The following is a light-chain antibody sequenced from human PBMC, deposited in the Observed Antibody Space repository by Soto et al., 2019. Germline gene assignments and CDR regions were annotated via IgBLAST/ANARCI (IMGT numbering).Light chain of an antibody. CDR2: AAS. V-gene: IGKV1-27*01. CDR1: QGISNN. CDR3: QKYDSAPLT. J-gene: IGKJ4*01. Sequence: DIQMTQSPSSLSASVGDRVTIACRASQGISNNLAWYQQKPGKVPKLLIYAASTLESGVPSRFSGSRSGTDFTLTISSLQPEDVATYYCQKYDSAPLTFGGGSKVEIK.